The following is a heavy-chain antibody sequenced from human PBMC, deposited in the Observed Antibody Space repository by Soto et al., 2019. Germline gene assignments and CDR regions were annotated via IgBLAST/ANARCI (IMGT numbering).Heavy chain of an antibody. CDR1: GFTFSTYW. J-gene: IGHJ4*02. Sequence: EVQLVESGGDLVQPGGSLRLSCAASGFTFSTYWMTWVRKAPGKGLEWVANIKQDGSEKYYADSVKGRFTISRDNAKNSMYLQMNSLRAEDTALYYCARNRYSDYWGQGTLVTVSS. V-gene: IGHV3-7*01. D-gene: IGHD3-16*02. CDR2: IKQDGSEK. CDR3: ARNRYSDY.